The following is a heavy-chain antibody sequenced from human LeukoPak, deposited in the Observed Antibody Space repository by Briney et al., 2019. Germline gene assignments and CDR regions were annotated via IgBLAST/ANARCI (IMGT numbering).Heavy chain of an antibody. CDR1: GFAFNINC. CDR2: IRFDGAEK. V-gene: IGHV3-30*02. CDR3: AKRIEYSSSSAYFDS. Sequence: PGGSLRLSCAASGFAFNINCMHWVRQAPGKGLEWVAFIRFDGAEKSYGDSVKGRFTISRDNSKNTLYLQMHSLRADDTAIYYCAKRIEYSSSSAYFDSWGQGTLVTVSS. D-gene: IGHD6-6*01. J-gene: IGHJ4*02.